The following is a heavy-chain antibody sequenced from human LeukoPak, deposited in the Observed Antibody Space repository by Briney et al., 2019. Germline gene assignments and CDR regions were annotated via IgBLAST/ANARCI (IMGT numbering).Heavy chain of an antibody. J-gene: IGHJ4*02. CDR1: GFTFSSNG. CDR2: MWYNGSNK. CDR3: VRDYGDYFDY. V-gene: IGHV3-33*01. Sequence: GGSLRLSCAAPGFTFSSNGIHWVRQAPGKGLEWVAVMWYNGSNKYYADSVKGRFTISRDNSKNTLYLQMESLRAEDTALYYCVRDYGDYFDYWGQGTLVTVSS. D-gene: IGHD4-17*01.